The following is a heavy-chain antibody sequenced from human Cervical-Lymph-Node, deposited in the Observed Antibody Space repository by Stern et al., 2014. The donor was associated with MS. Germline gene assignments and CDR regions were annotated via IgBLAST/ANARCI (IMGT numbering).Heavy chain of an antibody. D-gene: IGHD3-22*01. Sequence: EVQLVQSGGGLVKPGGSLRLSCAASGFTFRHAWMSWVRQAPGKGLEWVGRIKXXXXXXTIDYAARVKGRFTISRDDSKNTLFLQMNSLRTEDTAVYYCTRLNYYDSSGSSYYYYGLDVWGQGTTVTISS. CDR3: TRLNYYDSSGSSYYYYGLDV. J-gene: IGHJ6*02. CDR2: IKXXXXXXTI. CDR1: GFTFRHAW. V-gene: IGHV3-15*01.